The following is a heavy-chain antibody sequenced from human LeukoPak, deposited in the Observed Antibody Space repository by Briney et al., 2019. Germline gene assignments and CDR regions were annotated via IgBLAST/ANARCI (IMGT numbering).Heavy chain of an antibody. CDR3: ARSYPTTGTKWIGDDY. V-gene: IGHV4-34*01. J-gene: IGHJ4*02. CDR2: INHSGST. D-gene: IGHD1-1*01. CDR1: GGSFSGYY. Sequence: SETLSLTCAVYGGSFSGYYWSWIRQPPGKGLEWIGEINHSGSTNYNPSLKSRVTISVDTSKNQFSLKLSSVTAADTAVYYCARSYPTTGTKWIGDDYWGQGTLVTVSS.